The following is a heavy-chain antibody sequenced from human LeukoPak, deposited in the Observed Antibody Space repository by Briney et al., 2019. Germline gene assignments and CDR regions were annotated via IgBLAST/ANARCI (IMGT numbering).Heavy chain of an antibody. CDR2: ISSSSSYI. Sequence: GGSLRLSCAASGFTFSSYSMNWVRQAPGKGLEWVSSISSSSSYIYYADSVKGRFTISRDNAKNSLYLQMNSLRAEDTAVYYCARERLPVGASYYFDYWGQGTLVTVSS. CDR3: ARERLPVGASYYFDY. J-gene: IGHJ4*02. D-gene: IGHD1-26*01. CDR1: GFTFSSYS. V-gene: IGHV3-21*01.